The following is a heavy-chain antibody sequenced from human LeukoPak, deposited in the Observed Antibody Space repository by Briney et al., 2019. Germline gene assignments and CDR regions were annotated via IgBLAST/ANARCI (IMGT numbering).Heavy chain of an antibody. Sequence: SETLSLTCTVSGGSISSYYWSWIRQPPGKGLEWIGYIYYSGSTNYNPSLKSRVTISVDTSKNQFSLKLSSVTAADTAVYYCASSGFAMAHNWLDPWGQGTLVTVSS. CDR2: IYYSGST. CDR3: ASSGFAMAHNWLDP. V-gene: IGHV4-59*01. D-gene: IGHD5-18*01. CDR1: GGSISSYY. J-gene: IGHJ5*02.